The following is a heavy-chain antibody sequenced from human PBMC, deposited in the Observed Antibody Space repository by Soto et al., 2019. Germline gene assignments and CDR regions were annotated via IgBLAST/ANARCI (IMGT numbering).Heavy chain of an antibody. CDR3: ARVEAPFGESLH. CDR1: GYTFSSYT. Sequence: QIQLAQSGGEVKKPGASVKVSCKTSGYTFSSYTIAWVRQAPGQGLEWLGWISPDDGNTEYEQKFQGRVTMTADTLTNNAYTELRSLKYDDTAVYYCARVEAPFGESLHWGQGTPVTVSA. D-gene: IGHD3-10*01. V-gene: IGHV1-18*01. CDR2: ISPDDGNT. J-gene: IGHJ4*02.